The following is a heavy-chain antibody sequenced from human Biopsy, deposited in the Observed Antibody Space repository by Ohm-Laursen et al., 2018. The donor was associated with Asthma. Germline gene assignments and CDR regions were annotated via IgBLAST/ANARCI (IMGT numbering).Heavy chain of an antibody. CDR1: GGMFGNYA. J-gene: IGHJ4*02. Sequence: SSVKVSCKTSGGMFGNYAISWVRQAPGQGLEWLGGIMTVFGTTNYAQKFQGRVTMTEDTSTDTACMELSSLSSDDTAVYYCASDFPKDYVRYNFQFWGQGTLVTVSS. CDR2: IMTVFGTT. D-gene: IGHD4-17*01. CDR3: ASDFPKDYVRYNFQF. V-gene: IGHV1-69*06.